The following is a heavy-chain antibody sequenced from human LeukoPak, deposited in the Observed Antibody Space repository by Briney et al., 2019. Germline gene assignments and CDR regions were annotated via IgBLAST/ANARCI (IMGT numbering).Heavy chain of an antibody. Sequence: GGSLRLSCAASGFTFSSYAMSWVRQAPGKGLEWVSAISGSGGSTYYADSVKGRFTIYRDNSKNKLYLQMNSLRAEDTAVYYCAKDGSVGAKGYWGQGTLVTVSS. CDR2: ISGSGGST. J-gene: IGHJ4*02. D-gene: IGHD1-26*01. CDR3: AKDGSVGAKGY. V-gene: IGHV3-23*01. CDR1: GFTFSSYA.